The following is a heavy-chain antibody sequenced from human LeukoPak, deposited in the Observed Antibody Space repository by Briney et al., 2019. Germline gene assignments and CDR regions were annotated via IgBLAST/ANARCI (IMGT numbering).Heavy chain of an antibody. J-gene: IGHJ4*02. CDR2: IYSGGTT. CDR1: GFTVSSNY. CDR3: ARVTTSGSYKFDY. V-gene: IGHV3-53*01. Sequence: GSLRLSCAASGFTVSSNYMSWVRQAPGKGLEWVSVIYSGGTTYYADSVKGRFTISRDSSKNTLYLQMNSLRAEDTAVYYCARVTTSGSYKFDYWGQGTLVTVSS. D-gene: IGHD3-10*01.